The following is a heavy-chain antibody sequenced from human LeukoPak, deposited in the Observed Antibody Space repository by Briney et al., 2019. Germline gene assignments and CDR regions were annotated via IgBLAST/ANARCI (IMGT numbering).Heavy chain of an antibody. CDR2: ISRTGSYI. J-gene: IGHJ2*01. CDR3: ARDPAYGDYRPVWYFDL. Sequence: PGGSLRLSCVASGFTFSSYSMNWVRQAPGKGLEWVSSISRTGSYIYYADSVKGRFTISRDNAKTSLYLQMNSLRAEDTAVYYCARDPAYGDYRPVWYFDLWGRGTLVTVSS. V-gene: IGHV3-21*01. D-gene: IGHD4-17*01. CDR1: GFTFSSYS.